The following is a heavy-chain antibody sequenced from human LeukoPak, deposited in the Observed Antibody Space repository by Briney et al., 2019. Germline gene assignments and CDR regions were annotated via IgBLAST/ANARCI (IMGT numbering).Heavy chain of an antibody. CDR3: AQDSGDGYFQH. V-gene: IGHV4-4*07. CDR1: GGSIRSYY. J-gene: IGHJ1*01. Sequence: SSETLSLTCTVSGGSIRSYYWNWIRQPAGKGLEWIGRIQSSGSTNHNPSLKSRVTMSVGTSKNQFSLKLRSVTAADTAVYYCAQDSGDGYFQHWGQGTRVTVSS. CDR2: IQSSGST. D-gene: IGHD4-17*01.